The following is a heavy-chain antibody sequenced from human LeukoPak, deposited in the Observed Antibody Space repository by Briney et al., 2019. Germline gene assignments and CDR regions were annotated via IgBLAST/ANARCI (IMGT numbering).Heavy chain of an antibody. V-gene: IGHV1-18*01. CDR3: VSHETPYYYIDV. CDR1: GYTFSNYG. J-gene: IGHJ6*03. Sequence: ASVKVSCKASGYTFSNYGISWVRQAPGQGLEWMGWISSYNDNTNYAQKLQGRVTMTTDTSTSTAYMELRSLRSDDTAIYYCVSHETPYYYIDVWGKGTPVTISS. CDR2: ISSYNDNT.